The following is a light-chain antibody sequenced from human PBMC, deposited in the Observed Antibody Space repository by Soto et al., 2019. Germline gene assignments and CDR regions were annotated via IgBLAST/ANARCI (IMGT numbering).Light chain of an antibody. CDR2: DAS. Sequence: EIVLTQSPATLSLSPVERATLSCRASQSISTYLAWYQQKPGQAPRLLIYDASNRAPGIPARISGRGSGTDFTLTISSLEPEDFAIYYCQHRSSWPRMYTFGQGTKVDIK. CDR3: QHRSSWPRMYT. CDR1: QSISTY. J-gene: IGKJ2*01. V-gene: IGKV3-11*01.